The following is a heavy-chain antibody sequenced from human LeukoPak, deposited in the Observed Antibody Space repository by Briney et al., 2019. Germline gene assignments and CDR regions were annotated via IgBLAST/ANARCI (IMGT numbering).Heavy chain of an antibody. V-gene: IGHV3-30*18. Sequence: PGGSLRLSCAASGFTFSSYGMHWVRQAPGKGLEWVGVISIDGSNRYYADSVKGRFTISRDNSKKTVFLQMNSLRAEDTAVYYCAKALKTWGYCGGDCSNVHTFDFWGQGTMVTVSS. CDR2: ISIDGSNR. CDR3: AKALKTWGYCGGDCSNVHTFDF. J-gene: IGHJ3*01. D-gene: IGHD2-21*02. CDR1: GFTFSSYG.